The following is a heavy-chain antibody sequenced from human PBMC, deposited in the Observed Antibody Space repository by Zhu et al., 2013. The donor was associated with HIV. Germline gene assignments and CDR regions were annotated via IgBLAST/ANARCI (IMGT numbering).Heavy chain of an antibody. Sequence: QVQLVQSGAEVKKPGASVKVSCKASGYTFTGYYMHWVRQAPGQGLEWMGWINPNSGGTNYAQKFQGRVTMTRDTSISTAYMELSRLRSDDTAVYYCARDRVAGSGTYHWFDPWGQGTLVTVSS. D-gene: IGHD3-10*01. CDR2: INPNSGGT. J-gene: IGHJ5*02. CDR3: ARDRVAGSGTYHWFDP. V-gene: IGHV1-2*02. CDR1: GYTFTGYY.